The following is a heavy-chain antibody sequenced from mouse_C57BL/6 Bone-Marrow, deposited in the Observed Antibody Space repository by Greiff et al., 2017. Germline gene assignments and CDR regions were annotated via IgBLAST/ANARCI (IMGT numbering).Heavy chain of an antibody. J-gene: IGHJ2*01. CDR3: TILITTVVEGKSDY. CDR2: IDPENGDT. CDR1: GFNIKDDY. Sequence: EVKLQESGAELVRPGASVKLSCTASGFNIKDDYMHWVKQRPEQGLEWIGWIDPENGDTEYASKFQGKATITADTSSNTAYLQLSSLTSEDTAVYYCTILITTVVEGKSDYWGQGTTLTVSS. D-gene: IGHD1-1*01. V-gene: IGHV14-4*01.